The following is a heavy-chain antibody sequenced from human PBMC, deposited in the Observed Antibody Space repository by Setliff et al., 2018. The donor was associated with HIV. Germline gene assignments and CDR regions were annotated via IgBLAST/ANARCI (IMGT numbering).Heavy chain of an antibody. V-gene: IGHV4-39*07. CDR1: GVSTSSSTYY. CDR2: VYYTGST. J-gene: IGHJ3*02. D-gene: IGHD2-2*01. CDR3: ARGVHSTDAFDI. Sequence: SETLSLTCSVSGVSTSSSTYYWGWIRQPPGKGLEWIGSVYYTGSTYYNPSLKSRVTISVDTSKNQFSLKLSSVTAADTAVFYCARGVHSTDAFDIWGQGTMVTVSS.